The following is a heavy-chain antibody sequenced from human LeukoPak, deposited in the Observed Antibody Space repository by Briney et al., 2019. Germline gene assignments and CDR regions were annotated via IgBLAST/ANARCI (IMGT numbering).Heavy chain of an antibody. Sequence: PGGSLRLSCAASGFTFSSYNMNWVRQAPEKGLEWVSSISSSSSYIYYADSVKGRFTISRDNAKNSLYLQMNGLRAEDTAVYYCARYHGDYPDYWGQGTLVTVSS. D-gene: IGHD4-17*01. V-gene: IGHV3-21*01. CDR1: GFTFSSYN. CDR3: ARYHGDYPDY. CDR2: ISSSSSYI. J-gene: IGHJ4*02.